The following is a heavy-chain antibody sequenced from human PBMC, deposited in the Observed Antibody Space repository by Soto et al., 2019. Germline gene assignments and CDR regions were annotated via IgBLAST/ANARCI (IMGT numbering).Heavy chain of an antibody. Sequence: SETLSLTCAVSGGSISSGGYSWSWIRQPPGKGLEWIGYIYHSGSTYYNPSLKSRVTISVDRSKNQFSLKLSSVTATDTAVYYCARAPGYCSSTSCYQYFDYWGQGTLVTVSS. J-gene: IGHJ4*02. V-gene: IGHV4-30-2*01. CDR2: IYHSGST. CDR3: ARAPGYCSSTSCYQYFDY. D-gene: IGHD2-2*01. CDR1: GGSISSGGYS.